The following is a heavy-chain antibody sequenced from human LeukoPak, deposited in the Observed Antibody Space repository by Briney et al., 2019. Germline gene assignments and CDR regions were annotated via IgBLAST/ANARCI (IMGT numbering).Heavy chain of an antibody. J-gene: IGHJ4*02. CDR2: ISSSSDYI. D-gene: IGHD6-13*01. CDR3: AKRSAAGTVGYFDY. CDR1: GLTSTGYS. V-gene: IGHV3-21*04. Sequence: GSLRLSCVVSGLTSTGYSMTWVRQAPGKGLEWVSSISSSSDYIFYADSVKGRFTISRDDAKNSLYLQMNSLRPEDTALYYCAKRSAAGTVGYFDYWGQGTLVTVSS.